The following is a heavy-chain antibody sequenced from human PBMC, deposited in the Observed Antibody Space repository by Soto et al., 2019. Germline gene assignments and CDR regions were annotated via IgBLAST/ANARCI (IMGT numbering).Heavy chain of an antibody. J-gene: IGHJ4*02. CDR1: GGSISSSSYY. D-gene: IGHD3-22*01. CDR3: ARHLSSGYYYGTDDY. CDR2: IYYSGST. V-gene: IGHV4-39*01. Sequence: SETLSLTCTVSGGSISSSSYYWGWIRQPPGKGLEWIGSIYYSGSTYYNPSLKSRVTISVDTSKNQFSLKLSSVTAADTAVYYCARHLSSGYYYGTDDYWGQGTLVTVSS.